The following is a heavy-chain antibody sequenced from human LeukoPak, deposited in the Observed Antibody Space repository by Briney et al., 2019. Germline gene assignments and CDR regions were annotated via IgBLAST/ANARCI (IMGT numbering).Heavy chain of an antibody. V-gene: IGHV4-34*01. Sequence: PSETLSLTCAVYGGSFSDNYWSWIRQPPGKGLEWIGEINHSGSTNYSPSLRSRVTISVDTSKNQFSLNLRSVTAADTAVYYCASPTTVTTSAYRAFDIWGKGTMVTVSA. CDR1: GGSFSDNY. D-gene: IGHD4-17*01. J-gene: IGHJ3*02. CDR3: ASPTTVTTSAYRAFDI. CDR2: INHSGST.